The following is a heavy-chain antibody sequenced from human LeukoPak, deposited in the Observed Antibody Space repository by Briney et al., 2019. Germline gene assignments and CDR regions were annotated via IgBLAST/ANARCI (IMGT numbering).Heavy chain of an antibody. CDR1: GYTFTSNG. V-gene: IGHV1-18*01. CDR2: ISAYNGNT. Sequence: GASVKVSCKASGYTFTSNGISWVRQAPGQGLEWMGWISAYNGNTNYAQKLQGRVTMTTDTSTSTAYMELRSLRSDDTAVYYCARDPTPSTVTTKGLHFDYWGQGTLVTVSS. CDR3: ARDPTPSTVTTKGLHFDY. J-gene: IGHJ4*02. D-gene: IGHD4-17*01.